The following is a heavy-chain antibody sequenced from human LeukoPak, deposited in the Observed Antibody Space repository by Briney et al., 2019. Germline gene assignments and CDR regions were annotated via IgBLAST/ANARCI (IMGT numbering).Heavy chain of an antibody. V-gene: IGHV3-74*03. CDR1: GFTFSSNW. J-gene: IGHJ1*01. D-gene: IGHD1-26*01. CDR2: INGDGRII. Sequence: RGSLRLSSAASGFTFSSNWMHWVRQAPGKGLVWISRINGDGRIIEHAESVKGRFTISRNNADNTLHLQMNSLRAEDTAVYHCVREVGAPGSFQHWGQGAPVTVSS. CDR3: VREVGAPGSFQH.